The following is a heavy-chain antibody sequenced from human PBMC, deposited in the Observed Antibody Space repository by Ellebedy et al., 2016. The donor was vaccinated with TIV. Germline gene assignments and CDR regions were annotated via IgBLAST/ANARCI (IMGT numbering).Heavy chain of an antibody. V-gene: IGHV4-59*05. CDR3: ARGPRDAFDI. Sequence: SETLSLTCTVSGGSISSYYWSWIRQPPGKGLEWIGSFHYSGSTSYNPSLKSRVTISVDTSKNQFSLKLSSVTAADTAVYYCARGPRDAFDIWGQGTMVTVSS. CDR1: GGSISSYY. J-gene: IGHJ3*02. CDR2: FHYSGST.